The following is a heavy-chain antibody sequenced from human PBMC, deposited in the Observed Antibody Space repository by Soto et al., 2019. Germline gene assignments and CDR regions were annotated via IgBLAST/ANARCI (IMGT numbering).Heavy chain of an antibody. CDR2: IKQDGSEK. V-gene: IGHV3-7*01. J-gene: IGHJ3*02. Sequence: GGSLRLSCAASGFTFSSYWMSWVRQAPGKGLEWVANIKQDGSEKYYVDFVKGRFTISRDNAKNSLYLQMNSLRAEDTAVYYCARVLGGKGYCSSTSCPNWSLGDDAFDIWGQGTMVTVSS. D-gene: IGHD2-2*01. CDR3: ARVLGGKGYCSSTSCPNWSLGDDAFDI. CDR1: GFTFSSYW.